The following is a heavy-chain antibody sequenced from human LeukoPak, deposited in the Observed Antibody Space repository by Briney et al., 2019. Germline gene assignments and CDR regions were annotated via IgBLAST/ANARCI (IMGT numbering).Heavy chain of an antibody. CDR1: GYTFTGYY. Sequence: ASVKVSCQASGYTFTGYYIHWVRQAPGQGLEWMGWINSNNGDPKYTQKFQGRVTMTRDTSITTAYMELTSLTFDDTAIYYCGRGSSLDYWGRGTLVTVSS. CDR2: INSNNGDP. J-gene: IGHJ4*02. CDR3: GRGSSLDY. V-gene: IGHV1-2*02.